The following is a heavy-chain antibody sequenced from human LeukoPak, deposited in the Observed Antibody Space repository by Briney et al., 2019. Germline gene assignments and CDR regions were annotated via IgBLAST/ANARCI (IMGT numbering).Heavy chain of an antibody. CDR3: TREAEAAQGS. Sequence: PSETLSLTCTVSGGSISSSSYYWGWIRQPPGKGLEWIGSIYYSGSTYYSPSLRSRVTISVDTSKNQFSLNLRSVTAADTAVYYCTREAEAAQGSWGQGTLVTVSS. CDR2: IYYSGST. V-gene: IGHV4-39*07. CDR1: GGSISSSSYY. J-gene: IGHJ5*02. D-gene: IGHD6-19*01.